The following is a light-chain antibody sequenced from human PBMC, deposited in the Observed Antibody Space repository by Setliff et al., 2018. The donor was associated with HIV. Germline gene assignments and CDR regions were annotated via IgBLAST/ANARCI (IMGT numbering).Light chain of an antibody. Sequence: QSVLTQPASASGLPGQSITISCTGTSSDVGSYSLVSWYQHHPGKAPKVMIYEVTKRPSGVPARFSGSKSGNTASLTISGLQAEDEADYYCCSYAGTNMPYVFGPGTKVTVL. V-gene: IGLV2-23*02. J-gene: IGLJ1*01. CDR2: EVT. CDR3: CSYAGTNMPYV. CDR1: SSDVGSYSL.